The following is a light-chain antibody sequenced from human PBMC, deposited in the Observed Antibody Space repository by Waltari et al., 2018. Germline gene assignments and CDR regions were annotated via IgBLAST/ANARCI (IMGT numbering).Light chain of an antibody. CDR3: AAWDDSLNGPV. CDR2: YDD. V-gene: IGLV1-36*01. J-gene: IGLJ2*01. CDR1: SSNIGTTS. Sequence: QSVLPQPPSVSEAPRQRVTIPCSGSSSNIGTTSLHWYQQLPGKAPKLLIYYDDLLPSGVSDRFSGSKSGTSAALAISGLQSEDEADYYCAAWDDSLNGPVFGGGTKLTVL.